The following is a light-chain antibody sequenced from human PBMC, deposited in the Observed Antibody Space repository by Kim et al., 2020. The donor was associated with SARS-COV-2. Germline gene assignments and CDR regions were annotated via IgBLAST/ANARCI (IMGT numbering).Light chain of an antibody. Sequence: DIHITQSPSTLSASVGDRVTITCRASQDISVWLAWYQQRSGNAPELLIYKATILHRGVPSRFSARGSGTEFTLAISSLQPDDSATYYCQHSNTPPYSFGQGTKPEI. CDR3: QHSNTPPYS. V-gene: IGKV1-5*03. CDR2: KAT. CDR1: QDISVW. J-gene: IGKJ2*03.